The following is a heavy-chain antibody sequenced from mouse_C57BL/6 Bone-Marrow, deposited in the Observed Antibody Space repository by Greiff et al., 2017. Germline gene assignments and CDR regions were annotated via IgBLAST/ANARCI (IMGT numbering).Heavy chain of an antibody. CDR3: TTSNGDDY. CDR1: GFNIKDDY. Sequence: EVQLQQSGAELVRPGASVKLSCTASGFNIKDDYMHWVKQRPEQGLEWIGWIDPENGDTEYASKFQGKATITADTSSNTAYLQLSSLTSEDTAVYYCTTSNGDDYWGQGTTLTVSS. CDR2: IDPENGDT. D-gene: IGHD4-1*01. J-gene: IGHJ2*01. V-gene: IGHV14-4*01.